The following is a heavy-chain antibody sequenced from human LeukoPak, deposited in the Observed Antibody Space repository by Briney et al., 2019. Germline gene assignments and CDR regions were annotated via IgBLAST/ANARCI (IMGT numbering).Heavy chain of an antibody. J-gene: IGHJ4*02. CDR2: ISTSSSYI. CDR3: AREYGSSWYPTSAFDY. Sequence: GGSLRLSCAASGFTFSSYSMNWVRQAPGKGLEWVSFISTSSSYIYYADSVKGRFTISSDNANNSLYLQMNSLRAEDTAVYYCAREYGSSWYPTSAFDYWGQGPWSPSPQ. CDR1: GFTFSSYS. D-gene: IGHD6-13*01. V-gene: IGHV3-21*01.